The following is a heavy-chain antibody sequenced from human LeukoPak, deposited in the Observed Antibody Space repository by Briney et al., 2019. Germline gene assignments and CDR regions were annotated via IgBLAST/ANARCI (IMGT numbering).Heavy chain of an antibody. Sequence: PGGSLRLSCAASGFTVSTNYMSWVRQAPGKGLEWVSVIYSGDNTYYADSVKGRFTVSRDTSKNTLYVQMSSLRAEDTAVYYCARVLPLSAYGMDPWGQGTLVTVSS. D-gene: IGHD1-14*01. J-gene: IGHJ5*02. CDR2: IYSGDNT. CDR1: GFTVSTNY. V-gene: IGHV3-66*02. CDR3: ARVLPLSAYGMDP.